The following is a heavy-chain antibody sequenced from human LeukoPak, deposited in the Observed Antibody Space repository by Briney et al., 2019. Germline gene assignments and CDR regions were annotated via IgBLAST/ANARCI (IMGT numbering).Heavy chain of an antibody. CDR2: IYPGDSDT. Sequence: GESLKISCKVSGYSFTSYWIGWVRQMPGKGLEWMGIIYPGDSDTRYSPSFQGQVTISADKSTSTAYLQWSSLKASDTAMYYCARLRASYPDWPFDYWGQGTLVSVSP. J-gene: IGHJ4*02. V-gene: IGHV5-51*01. CDR1: GYSFTSYW. CDR3: ARLRASYPDWPFDY. D-gene: IGHD5-18*01.